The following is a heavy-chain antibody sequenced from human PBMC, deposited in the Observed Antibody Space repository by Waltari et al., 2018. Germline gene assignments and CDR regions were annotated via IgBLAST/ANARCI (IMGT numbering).Heavy chain of an antibody. D-gene: IGHD3-3*01. V-gene: IGHV3-21*01. Sequence: LQLQESGPGLVKPSETLSLTCTVSGGSISSSSYYWGWIRQPPGKGLEWVSSISSSSSYIYYADSVKGRFTISRDNAKNSLYLQMNSLRAEDTAVYYCARAGSSYDFWSVSTREGYYGMDVWGQGTTVTVSS. CDR3: ARAGSSYDFWSVSTREGYYGMDV. J-gene: IGHJ6*02. CDR1: GGSISSSS. CDR2: ISSSSSYI.